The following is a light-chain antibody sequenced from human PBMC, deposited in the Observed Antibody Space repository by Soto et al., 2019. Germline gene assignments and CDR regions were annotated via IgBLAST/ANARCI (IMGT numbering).Light chain of an antibody. CDR3: QKADSCPLS. CDR2: AAS. CDR1: QDISSW. Sequence: DIQMTQSPSSVSASLGDRVIITCRASQDISSWLAWYQQKPGEAPKLLIFAASRLHSGVPSRFSGSVSGTDFTLTITSHQPEDFATYYCQKADSCPLSFGGGTNVEIK. V-gene: IGKV1D-12*01. J-gene: IGKJ4*01.